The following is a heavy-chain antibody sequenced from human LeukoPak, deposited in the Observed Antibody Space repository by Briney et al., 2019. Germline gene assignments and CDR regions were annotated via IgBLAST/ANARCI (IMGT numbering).Heavy chain of an antibody. CDR1: GFTFSSYA. D-gene: IGHD2-2*01. V-gene: IGHV3-53*01. CDR2: IYSGGST. CDR3: ARDRIVVVPAAGYYYYGMDV. J-gene: IGHJ6*02. Sequence: GGSLRLSCAASGFTFSSYAMSWVRQAPGKGLEWVSVIYSGGSTYYADSVKGRFTISRDNSKNTLYLQMNSLRAEDTAVYYCARDRIVVVPAAGYYYYGMDVWGQGTTVTVSS.